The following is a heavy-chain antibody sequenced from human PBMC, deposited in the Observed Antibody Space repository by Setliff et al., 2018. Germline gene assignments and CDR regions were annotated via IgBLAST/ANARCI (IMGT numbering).Heavy chain of an antibody. CDR3: VRSSAPQVVLAADFDF. J-gene: IGHJ4*02. Sequence: ASVKVSCKASGYTFNDYGISWVRQAPGQGFEWMGWISVYNANTNLAQKFQGIVTLTTDTSTSTVFMELSNLSLGDTAVYYCVRSSAPQVVLAADFDFWGQGTPVTVSS. D-gene: IGHD6-19*01. V-gene: IGHV1-18*01. CDR2: ISVYNANT. CDR1: GYTFNDYG.